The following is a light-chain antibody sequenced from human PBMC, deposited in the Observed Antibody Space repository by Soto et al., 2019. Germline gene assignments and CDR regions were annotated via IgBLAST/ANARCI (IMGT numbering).Light chain of an antibody. CDR2: DVS. V-gene: IGLV2-14*01. Sequence: QSALTQPASVSGSPGQSITISCTGTSSDVGGYNYVSWYQQHPGKAPKLMIYDVSNRPSGVSNRFSGSKSGNTASLTISGLQDEEDDDYYCSSYTSSSTVVFGGGTKLTVL. CDR3: SSYTSSSTVV. J-gene: IGLJ2*01. CDR1: SSDVGGYNY.